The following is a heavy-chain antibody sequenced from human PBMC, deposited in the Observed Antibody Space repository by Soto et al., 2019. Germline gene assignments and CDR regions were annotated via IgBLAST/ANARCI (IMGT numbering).Heavy chain of an antibody. J-gene: IGHJ4*02. CDR2: IYPSDSDT. D-gene: IGHD4-17*01. Sequence: GESLKISCQVSGYTFTIYWIGWVRQMPGKGLEWMGIIYPSDSDTRYSPSFQGQVTISADQSINTAYLQWDSLKASDTAIYYCARNANTVADHFDLWGQGTPVTAPQ. V-gene: IGHV5-51*01. CDR3: ARNANTVADHFDL. CDR1: GYTFTIYW.